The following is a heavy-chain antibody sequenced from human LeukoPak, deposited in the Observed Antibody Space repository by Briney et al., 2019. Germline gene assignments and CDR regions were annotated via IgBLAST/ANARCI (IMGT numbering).Heavy chain of an antibody. CDR1: DGSIRNYY. J-gene: IGHJ5*02. Sequence: KPSETLSLICSVLDGSIRNYYWSWIRQPPGKGLEWIGYAYYSGSTTYNPSLESRVTISVDTSKNQFSLKLNAVTAADTAVYYCAGNPAVAASRSWFDPWGQGTLVTVSS. D-gene: IGHD6-19*01. CDR3: AGNPAVAASRSWFDP. V-gene: IGHV4-59*08. CDR2: AYYSGST.